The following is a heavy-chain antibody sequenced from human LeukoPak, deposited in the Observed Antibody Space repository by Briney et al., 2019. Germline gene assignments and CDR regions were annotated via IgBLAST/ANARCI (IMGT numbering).Heavy chain of an antibody. CDR1: GFTFSSYS. CDR2: ISSSSSYI. Sequence: GGSLRLSCAASGFTFSSYSMNWVRQAPGKGLEWVSSISSSSSYIYYADSVKGRFTISRDNAKSSLYLQMNSLRAEDTAVYYCARASRSGPLKPAIDYWGQGTLVTVSS. V-gene: IGHV3-21*01. J-gene: IGHJ4*02. CDR3: ARASRSGPLKPAIDY. D-gene: IGHD6-19*01.